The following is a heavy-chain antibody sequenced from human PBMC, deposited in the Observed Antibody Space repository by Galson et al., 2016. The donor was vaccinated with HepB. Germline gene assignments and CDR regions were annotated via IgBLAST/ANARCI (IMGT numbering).Heavy chain of an antibody. CDR3: AHRRGYYDSSGYFNYYFDS. Sequence: PALVKPTQTLTLTCTFSGFSLSASGMGVGWIRQPPGKALEWLALIYWDDDKRYSPSLKSRLTISKDTSKNQVVLTMTNMDPVDTATYYCAHRRGYYDSSGYFNYYFDSWGQGTLVTVSS. CDR1: GFSLSASGMG. CDR2: IYWDDDK. D-gene: IGHD3-22*01. V-gene: IGHV2-5*02. J-gene: IGHJ4*02.